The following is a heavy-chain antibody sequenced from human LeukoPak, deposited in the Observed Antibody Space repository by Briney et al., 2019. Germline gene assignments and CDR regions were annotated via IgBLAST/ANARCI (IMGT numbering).Heavy chain of an antibody. D-gene: IGHD6-19*01. CDR1: GFTFSNYA. Sequence: GRSLRLSCAASGFTFSNYAMHWDRQAPGKGLEWVSAISGSGGSTYYADSVKGRFTISRDNSKNTLYLQMNSLRAEDTAVYYCAKLGAGIAVAPFDYWGQGTLVTVSS. V-gene: IGHV3-23*01. CDR2: ISGSGGST. J-gene: IGHJ4*02. CDR3: AKLGAGIAVAPFDY.